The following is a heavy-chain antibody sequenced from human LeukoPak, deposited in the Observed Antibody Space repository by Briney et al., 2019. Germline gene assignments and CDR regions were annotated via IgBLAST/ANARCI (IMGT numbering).Heavy chain of an antibody. CDR3: ARDDYGMDV. J-gene: IGHJ6*02. CDR2: ISYDGSNK. V-gene: IGHV3-30*04. Sequence: PGGSLRLSCAASGFILSTYAMHWVRQAPGKGLDWVAVISYDGSNKYSADSVKGRFTISRDNSKNTLFLQMNSLRAEDTAVYYCARDDYGMDVWGQGTTVAVSS. CDR1: GFILSTYA.